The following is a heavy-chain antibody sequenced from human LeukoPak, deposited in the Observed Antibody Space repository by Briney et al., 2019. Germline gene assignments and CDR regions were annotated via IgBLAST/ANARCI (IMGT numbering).Heavy chain of an antibody. D-gene: IGHD1-26*01. J-gene: IGHJ4*02. V-gene: IGHV3-30*04. CDR3: AREGEWELSHFDY. CDR2: ISYDGSNK. Sequence: GGSLRLSCAASGFTFSSYAMHWVRQAPGKGLEWVAVISYDGSNKYYADSVKGRFTISRDNAKNSLYLQMNSLRAEDTAVYYCAREGEWELSHFDYWGQGTLVTVSS. CDR1: GFTFSSYA.